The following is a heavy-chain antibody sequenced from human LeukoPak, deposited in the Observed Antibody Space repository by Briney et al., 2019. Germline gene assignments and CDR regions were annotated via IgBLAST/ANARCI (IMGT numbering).Heavy chain of an antibody. CDR2: ISYDGSNK. Sequence: GRSLRLSCAASGFTFSSYAMHWVRQAPGKGLEWVAVISYDGSNKYYADSVKGRFTISRDNSKNTLYLQMNSLRAEGTAVYYCAREATVTTYFDYWGQGTLVTVSS. CDR1: GFTFSSYA. J-gene: IGHJ4*02. CDR3: AREATVTTYFDY. D-gene: IGHD4-17*01. V-gene: IGHV3-30*04.